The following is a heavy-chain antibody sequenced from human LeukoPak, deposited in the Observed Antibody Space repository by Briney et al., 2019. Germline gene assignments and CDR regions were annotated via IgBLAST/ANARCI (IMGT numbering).Heavy chain of an antibody. Sequence: GGSLRLSCAASGFTFSDYYMSWIRQAPGKGLEWVSYISSSGSTIYYADSVKGRFTISRDNAKNSLYLQMNSLRAEDTAVYYCASKTSGSYDAFDIWGQGTVVTVSS. J-gene: IGHJ3*02. CDR2: ISSSGSTI. D-gene: IGHD1-26*01. CDR3: ASKTSGSYDAFDI. V-gene: IGHV3-11*04. CDR1: GFTFSDYY.